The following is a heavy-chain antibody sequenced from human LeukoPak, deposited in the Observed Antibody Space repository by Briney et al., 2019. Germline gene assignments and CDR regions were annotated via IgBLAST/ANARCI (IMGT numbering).Heavy chain of an antibody. Sequence: SETLSLTCAVSGAFVSGSNYYWGWIRQPPGKGLEWIGNIYSSGSTYYHASLQSRVNISIDTSKNQFTLRLNAVTAADTAMYYCAKSGGYGLIDYWGQGTRVTVSS. CDR1: GAFVSGSNYY. CDR3: AKSGGYGLIDY. V-gene: IGHV4-39*01. CDR2: IYSSGST. J-gene: IGHJ4*02. D-gene: IGHD1-26*01.